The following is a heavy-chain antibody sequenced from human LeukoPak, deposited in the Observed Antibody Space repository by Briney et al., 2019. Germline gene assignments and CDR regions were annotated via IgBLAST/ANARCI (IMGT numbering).Heavy chain of an antibody. Sequence: SQTLSLTCTVSGGSISSGEYYSSSIRQHPSNGLQWCGYNDYIGSTYYTPFLNSRVTISVDTSKTQFSLKLSCVTAADTAVYSCARVCTSCYEGKWYFALWGRGTLVTVSS. V-gene: IGHV4-31*03. J-gene: IGHJ2*01. D-gene: IGHD2-2*01. CDR3: ARVCTSCYEGKWYFAL. CDR1: GGSISSGEYY. CDR2: NDYIGST.